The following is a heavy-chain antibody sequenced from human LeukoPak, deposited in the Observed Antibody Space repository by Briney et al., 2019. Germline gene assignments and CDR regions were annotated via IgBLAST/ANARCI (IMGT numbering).Heavy chain of an antibody. CDR1: GGSISSSSYY. V-gene: IGHV4-39*07. D-gene: IGHD3-10*01. CDR2: IYYSGST. CDR3: ASRWFGELFFDY. J-gene: IGHJ4*02. Sequence: SETLSLTCTVSGGSISSSSYYWGWIRQPPGKGLEWIGSIYYSGSTYYNPSLKSRVTISVDTSKNQFSLKLSSVTAADTAVYYCASRWFGELFFDYWGQGTLVTVSS.